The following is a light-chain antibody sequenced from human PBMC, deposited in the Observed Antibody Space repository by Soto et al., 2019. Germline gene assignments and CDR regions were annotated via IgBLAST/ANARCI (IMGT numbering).Light chain of an antibody. CDR2: KAS. CDR3: QQYNNYPLT. V-gene: IGKV1-5*03. CDR1: QSISSW. J-gene: IGKJ1*01. Sequence: DIQITQSPSTLSASVGDRVTITCRASQSISSWLAWFQQKPGKAPKLLIYKASSLESGVPSRFSGSGSGTEFTLTISSLQPDDFATYYCQQYNNYPLTFGQGTKVDIK.